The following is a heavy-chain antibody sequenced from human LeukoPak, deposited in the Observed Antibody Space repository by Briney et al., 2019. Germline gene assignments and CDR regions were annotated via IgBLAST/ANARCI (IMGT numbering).Heavy chain of an antibody. Sequence: GRSLRLSCAASGFTFSSYAMHWVRQAPGKGLEWVAVISYDGSNKYYADSVKGRFTISRDNSKNTLYLQMNSLRAEDTAVYYCARARRDGYNDYWGQGTLVTVSS. J-gene: IGHJ4*02. CDR3: ARARRDGYNDY. D-gene: IGHD5-24*01. V-gene: IGHV3-30-3*01. CDR1: GFTFSSYA. CDR2: ISYDGSNK.